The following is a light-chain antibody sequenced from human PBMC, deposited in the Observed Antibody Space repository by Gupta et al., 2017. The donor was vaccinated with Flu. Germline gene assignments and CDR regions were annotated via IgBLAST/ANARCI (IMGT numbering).Light chain of an antibody. CDR3: AAWDDSLNGWV. J-gene: IGLJ3*02. CDR2: SNN. V-gene: IGLV1-44*01. CDR1: SSNIGSNT. Sequence: QSVLTQPPSASATPGQRVTISCSGSSSNIGSNTVNWYQQPPGTTPKLLIYSNNQRPSGGPDRFSGSKSGTSASLAISGLQSEDEADYYCAAWDDSLNGWVFGGGTKLTVL.